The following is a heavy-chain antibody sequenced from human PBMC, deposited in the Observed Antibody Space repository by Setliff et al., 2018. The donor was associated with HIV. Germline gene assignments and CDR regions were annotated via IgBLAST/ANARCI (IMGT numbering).Heavy chain of an antibody. V-gene: IGHV4-39*01. CDR2: IYYSGST. Sequence: PSETLSLTCTVSRGSISSSTYYWGWIRQPPGKGLEWIGTIYYSGSTYYNPSLKSRLTISVDTSKNQFSLKLSSVTAADTAVYYCARRDGYSYGFYFDYWGQGTLVTVSS. D-gene: IGHD5-18*01. J-gene: IGHJ4*02. CDR3: ARRDGYSYGFYFDY. CDR1: RGSISSSTYY.